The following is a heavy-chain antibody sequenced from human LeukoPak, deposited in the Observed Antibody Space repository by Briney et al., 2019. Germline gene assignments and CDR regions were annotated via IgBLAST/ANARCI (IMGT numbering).Heavy chain of an antibody. CDR3: ARGAAREN. CDR1: GFTVSSNY. J-gene: IGHJ4*02. D-gene: IGHD6-6*01. CDR2: IYSGGST. Sequence: GGSLRLSCAASGFTVSSNYMSWVRQAPGKGLEWVSVIYSGGSTYYSHSLKGRFTIYRDKSKNKMYLQMNSLRAEDTAVHYCARGAARENWGQGTLVTVSS. V-gene: IGHV3-53*01.